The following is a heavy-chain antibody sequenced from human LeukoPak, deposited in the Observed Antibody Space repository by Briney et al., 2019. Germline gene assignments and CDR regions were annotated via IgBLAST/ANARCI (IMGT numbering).Heavy chain of an antibody. CDR3: ASDSSSWGYFDY. J-gene: IGHJ4*02. CDR1: GGSISSSNW. D-gene: IGHD6-13*01. CDR2: IYHSGST. V-gene: IGHV4-4*02. Sequence: SGTLSLTCAVSGGSISSSNWWSWVRQPPGKGLEWIGEIYHSGSTNYNPSLKSRVTISVDRSKNQFSLKLSSVTAADTAVYYCASDSSSWGYFDYWGQGTLVTVSS.